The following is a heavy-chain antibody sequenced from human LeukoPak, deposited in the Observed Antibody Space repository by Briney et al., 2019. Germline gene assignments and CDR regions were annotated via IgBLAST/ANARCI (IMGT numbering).Heavy chain of an antibody. CDR1: GFTFNNNA. CDR2: ISYDGSNN. CDR3: ARDFAAAVG. J-gene: IGHJ4*02. V-gene: IGHV3-30-3*01. D-gene: IGHD6-13*01. Sequence: QPGRSLRLSCAASGFTFNNNAMHWVRQAPGKGLEWVAVISYDGSNNYYADSVKGRFIVSRDNAKNSVFLQMNSLRVEDTAIYYCARDFAAAVGWGQGTLVTVSS.